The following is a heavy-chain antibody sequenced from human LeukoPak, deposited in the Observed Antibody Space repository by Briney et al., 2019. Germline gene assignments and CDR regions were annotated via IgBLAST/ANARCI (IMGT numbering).Heavy chain of an antibody. D-gene: IGHD1-26*01. V-gene: IGHV4-4*02. CDR2: INHSGTT. CDR3: ARGMGAADY. J-gene: IGHJ4*02. Sequence: PSETLSLTCTVSGASISSSNWWSWVRQTPGKGLECIAEINHSGTTHYNPSLQSRVTISVDNSKDQFSLNLTSVTAADTAVYYCARGMGAADYWGQGTLVTVSS. CDR1: GASISSSNW.